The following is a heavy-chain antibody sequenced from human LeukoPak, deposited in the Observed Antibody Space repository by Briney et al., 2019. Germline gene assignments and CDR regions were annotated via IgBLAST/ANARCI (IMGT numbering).Heavy chain of an antibody. V-gene: IGHV3-48*02. CDR1: GFTFSSYS. Sequence: GGSLRLSCAASGFTFSSYSMNWVRQAPGNGLEWFSYISSGSSTIYYADSVKGRFTISRDNAKNSLCLQMNSLRDEDTAVYYCARENIVVVTAIRDAFDIWGQGTMVTVSS. CDR3: ARENIVVVTAIRDAFDI. D-gene: IGHD2-21*02. CDR2: ISSGSSTI. J-gene: IGHJ3*02.